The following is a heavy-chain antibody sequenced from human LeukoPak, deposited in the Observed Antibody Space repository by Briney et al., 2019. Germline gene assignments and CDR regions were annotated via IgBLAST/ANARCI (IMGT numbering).Heavy chain of an antibody. Sequence: GESLKISCKGSGYSFTTYWIGWVRQMPGKGLELICIIYPGGSDTRYSPSLQGQVGISADKSTSAAYLQWRSPKASATDMYYCARYRLYGGGFDAFDVWGQGTMVTVSS. V-gene: IGHV5-51*01. J-gene: IGHJ3*01. CDR1: GYSFTTYW. CDR2: IYPGGSDT. CDR3: ARYRLYGGGFDAFDV. D-gene: IGHD4-23*01.